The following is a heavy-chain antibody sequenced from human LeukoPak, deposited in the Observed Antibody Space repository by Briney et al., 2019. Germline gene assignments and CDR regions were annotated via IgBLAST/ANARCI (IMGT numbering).Heavy chain of an antibody. CDR2: IRYDGSNK. V-gene: IGHV3-30*02. Sequence: GGSLRLSCAASGFTFSSYGMHWVRQAPGKGLEWVAFIRYDGSNKYYADSVKGRFTISRDNSKNTLYLQMNSLRAEDTAVYYCAKDYYPKPSIYYDSSGYYHPPDYWGQGTLVTVSS. CDR3: AKDYYPKPSIYYDSSGYYHPPDY. J-gene: IGHJ4*02. D-gene: IGHD3-22*01. CDR1: GFTFSSYG.